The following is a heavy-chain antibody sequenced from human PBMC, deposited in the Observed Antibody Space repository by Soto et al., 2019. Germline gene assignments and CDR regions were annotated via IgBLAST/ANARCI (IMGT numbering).Heavy chain of an antibody. Sequence: QITLKESGPTLVKPTQTLTLTCTFSGFSLSTSGVGVGWIRQPPGKALEWLALIYWDDDKRYSPSLRSRLTITKDTYKHQVVLTMTNLDPVDTATYYCAHRRFSGAYYLFDYWGQGTLVPVSS. CDR2: IYWDDDK. V-gene: IGHV2-5*02. J-gene: IGHJ4*02. D-gene: IGHD3-22*01. CDR1: GFSLSTSGVG. CDR3: AHRRFSGAYYLFDY.